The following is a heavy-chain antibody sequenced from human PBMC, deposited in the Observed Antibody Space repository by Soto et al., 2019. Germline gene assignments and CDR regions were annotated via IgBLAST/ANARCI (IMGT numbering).Heavy chain of an antibody. CDR3: ARGLRWLQAPFFDY. CDR1: GGSFSGYY. Sequence: LSLTCAVYGGSFSGYYWSWIRQPPGKGLEWIGEINHSGSTNYNPSLKSRVTISVDTSKNQFSLKLSSVTAADTAVYYCARGLRWLQAPFFDYWGQGTLVTVSS. J-gene: IGHJ4*02. D-gene: IGHD5-12*01. V-gene: IGHV4-34*01. CDR2: INHSGST.